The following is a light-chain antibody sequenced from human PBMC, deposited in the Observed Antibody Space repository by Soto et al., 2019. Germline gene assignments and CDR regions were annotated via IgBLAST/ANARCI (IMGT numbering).Light chain of an antibody. CDR3: GAWDYSLSAGL. CDR2: DNN. CDR1: TSNIGDNY. Sequence: QSVLTQPPSVSAAPGQKVTISCSGSTSNIGDNYVSWYQQLPGTAPKLLIYDNNKRPSGIPDRFSGSKSGTSATLGITGLQTGDEADYYCGAWDYSLSAGLFGGGTKLTVL. V-gene: IGLV1-51*01. J-gene: IGLJ2*01.